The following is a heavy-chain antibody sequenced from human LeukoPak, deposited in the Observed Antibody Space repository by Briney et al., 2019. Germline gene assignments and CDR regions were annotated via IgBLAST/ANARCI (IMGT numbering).Heavy chain of an antibody. CDR1: GYSFTNYW. V-gene: IGHV5-51*01. CDR3: ARQRGYYYGSGSYDY. Sequence: GESLKISCKGSGYSFTNYWIGWVRQMPGKGLEWMWIIYPGDSDTRYSPSFQGQVTISADKSISTAYLQWSSLKALDTPIYYCARQRGYYYGSGSYDYWGQGTLVTVSS. D-gene: IGHD3-10*01. CDR2: IYPGDSDT. J-gene: IGHJ4*02.